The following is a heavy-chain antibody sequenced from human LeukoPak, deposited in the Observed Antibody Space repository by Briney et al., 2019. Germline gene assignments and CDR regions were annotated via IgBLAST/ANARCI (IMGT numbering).Heavy chain of an antibody. CDR3: ARGYDSSGYSILY. CDR1: GFTFSSYA. V-gene: IGHV3-30*01. CDR2: ISYDGSNK. J-gene: IGHJ4*02. Sequence: PGRSLRLSCAASGFTFSSYAMHWVRQAPGKGLEWVAVISYDGSNKHYADSVKGRFTISRDNSKKTLYLQMNSLRAEDTAVYYCARGYDSSGYSILYWGQGTLVTVSS. D-gene: IGHD3-22*01.